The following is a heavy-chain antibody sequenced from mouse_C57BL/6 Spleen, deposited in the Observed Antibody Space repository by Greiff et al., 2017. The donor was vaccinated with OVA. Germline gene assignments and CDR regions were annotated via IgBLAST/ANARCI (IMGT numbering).Heavy chain of an antibody. CDR3: ALMDY. J-gene: IGHJ4*01. CDR2: ISYDGSN. V-gene: IGHV3-6*01. CDR1: GYSITSGYY. Sequence: ESGPGLVKPSQSLSLTCSVTGYSITSGYYWNWIRQFPGNKLEWMGYISYDGSNNYNPSLKNRISITRDTSKNQFLLKLNSVTTEDTATYYCALMDYWGQGTSVTVSS.